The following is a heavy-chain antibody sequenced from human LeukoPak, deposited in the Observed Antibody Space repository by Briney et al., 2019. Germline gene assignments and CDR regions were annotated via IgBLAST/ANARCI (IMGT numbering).Heavy chain of an antibody. D-gene: IGHD3-3*01. CDR2: ISSSGSTI. Sequence: GGSLRLSCAASGFTFSAYYMSWIRQAPGKGLEWVSYISSSGSTIYYADSVKGRFTISRDNAKNSLYLQMNSLRAEDTAVYYCARAGLRFLYYFDYWGQGTLVTVSS. CDR1: GFTFSAYY. V-gene: IGHV3-11*01. CDR3: ARAGLRFLYYFDY. J-gene: IGHJ4*02.